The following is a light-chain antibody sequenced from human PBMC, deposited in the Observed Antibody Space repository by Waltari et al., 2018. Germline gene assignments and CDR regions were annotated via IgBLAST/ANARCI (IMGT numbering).Light chain of an antibody. J-gene: IGLJ3*02. CDR1: SSDVGVYNY. Sequence: QSALTQPASVSGSPGQSITISCTGSSSDVGVYNYVSWYQQHPGKAPKLMTYHVSERPSWVSNRFSGSKSVNTASLTISGLQAEDEADYYCISYTTSNTWVFGGGTKLTVL. V-gene: IGLV2-14*01. CDR3: ISYTTSNTWV. CDR2: HVS.